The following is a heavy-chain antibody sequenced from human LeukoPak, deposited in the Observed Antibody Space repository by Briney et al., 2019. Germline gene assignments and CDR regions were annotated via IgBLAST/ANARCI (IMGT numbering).Heavy chain of an antibody. J-gene: IGHJ4*02. V-gene: IGHV4-59*01. Sequence: SETLSLTCTVSGGSISSYYWSWIRQPPGKGLEWIGYIYYSGSTNYNPSLKSRVTISVDTSKNQFSLKLSSVTAADTAVYYCARGRPGSCYNYYFDYWGQGTLVTVSS. CDR3: ARGRPGSCYNYYFDY. D-gene: IGHD3-10*01. CDR2: IYYSGST. CDR1: GGSISSYY.